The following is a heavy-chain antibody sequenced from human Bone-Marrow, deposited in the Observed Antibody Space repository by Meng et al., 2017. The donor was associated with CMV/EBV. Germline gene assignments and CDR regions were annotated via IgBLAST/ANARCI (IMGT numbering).Heavy chain of an antibody. D-gene: IGHD4-11*01. J-gene: IGHJ6*02. CDR1: GFTFGDYA. Sequence: GESLKISCTASGFTFGDYAMSWVRQAPGKGLEWVGFIRGKAYGGTTEYAASVKGRFTISRDDSKIIAHLQMNSLKTEDTAVYYCTRTTTLYYYYYGMDVWGQGTTVTVSS. CDR3: TRTTTLYYYYYGMDV. V-gene: IGHV3-49*04. CDR2: IRGKAYGGTT.